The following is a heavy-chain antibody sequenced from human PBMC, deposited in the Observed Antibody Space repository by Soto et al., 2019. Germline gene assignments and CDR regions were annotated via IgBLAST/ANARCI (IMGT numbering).Heavy chain of an antibody. CDR3: ARVLAAAGNNWFDP. CDR1: GYTFTSYG. V-gene: IGHV1-18*01. J-gene: IGHJ5*02. D-gene: IGHD6-13*01. Sequence: VASVKVSCKASGYTFTSYGISWVRQANGQGLEWMGWISAYNGNTNYAQKLQGRVTMTTDTSTSTAYMELRSLRSDDAAVYYCARVLAAAGNNWFDPWGQGTLVTVSS. CDR2: ISAYNGNT.